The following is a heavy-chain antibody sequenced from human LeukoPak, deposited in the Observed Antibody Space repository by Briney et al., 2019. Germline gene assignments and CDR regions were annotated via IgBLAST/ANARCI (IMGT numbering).Heavy chain of an antibody. D-gene: IGHD1-20*01. CDR3: ATDLLTGQYYDC. CDR1: GHTLTELS. V-gene: IGHV1-24*01. J-gene: IGHJ4*02. CDR2: FDPEDGET. Sequence: VASVTVSFTVSGHTLTELSMHWVRQAPGKRLEWMGGFDPEDGETIYAQKFQGRVTVTEDTSTDTAYMELSSLRSEDTAVYYCATDLLTGQYYDCWGQGTLVTVSS.